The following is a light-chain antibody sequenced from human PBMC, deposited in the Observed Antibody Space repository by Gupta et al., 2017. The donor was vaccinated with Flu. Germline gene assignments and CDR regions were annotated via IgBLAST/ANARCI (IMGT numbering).Light chain of an antibody. CDR3: QHSDRTPPT. Sequence: DIQMTQSPSPLSASVGDRVTITCRASQTINSYLSWYQQKPGRAPKLLIFAASSLQGGVSSRFSGSGYGTDFTLTISSLQPEDFATYYCQHSDRTPPTFGGGTKVEIK. CDR2: AAS. J-gene: IGKJ4*01. CDR1: QTINSY. V-gene: IGKV1-39*01.